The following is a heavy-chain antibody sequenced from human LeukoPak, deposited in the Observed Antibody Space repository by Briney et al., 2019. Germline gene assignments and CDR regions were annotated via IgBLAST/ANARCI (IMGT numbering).Heavy chain of an antibody. V-gene: IGHV3-23*01. CDR1: GFTFSSYA. J-gene: IGHJ6*02. D-gene: IGHD2-21*02. Sequence: GGSLRLSCAASGFTFSSYAMSWVRQAPGKGLEWVSAISGSGGSTYYADSVKGRFTISRDNSKNTLYLQMNSLRAEDTAVYYCAKDYSGLLLDYYGMGVWGQGTTVTVSS. CDR2: ISGSGGST. CDR3: AKDYSGLLLDYYGMGV.